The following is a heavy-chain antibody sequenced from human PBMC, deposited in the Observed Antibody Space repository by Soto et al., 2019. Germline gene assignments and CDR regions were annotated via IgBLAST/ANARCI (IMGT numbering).Heavy chain of an antibody. CDR2: TYYRSKWYN. Sequence: SQTLSLTCAISVNSVSSNSAAWNWIRQSPSRGLEWLGRTYYRSKWYNDYAISMKGRIIINPDTSWNQFSLQLNSVTPEDTAMNYCVRDYYSGSTWFRLDSWGQGTLVTV. D-gene: IGHD1-26*01. CDR3: VRDYYSGSTWFRLDS. V-gene: IGHV6-1*01. CDR1: VNSVSSNSAA. J-gene: IGHJ4*02.